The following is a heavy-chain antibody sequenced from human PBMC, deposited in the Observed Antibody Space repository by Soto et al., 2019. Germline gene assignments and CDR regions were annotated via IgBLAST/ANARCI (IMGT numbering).Heavy chain of an antibody. CDR1: GFTFTSSA. Sequence: ASVKVSCKASGFTFTSSAVQWVRQARGQRLEWIGWIVVGSGNTNYAQKFQERVTITRDMSTSTAYMELSSLRSEDTAVYYCAADRGIQLWLLGYWGQGTLVTVSS. CDR2: IVVGSGNT. CDR3: AADRGIQLWLLGY. J-gene: IGHJ4*02. D-gene: IGHD5-18*01. V-gene: IGHV1-58*01.